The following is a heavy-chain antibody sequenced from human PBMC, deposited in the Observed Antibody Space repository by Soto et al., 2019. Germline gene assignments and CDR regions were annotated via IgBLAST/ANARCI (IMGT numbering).Heavy chain of an antibody. D-gene: IGHD4-17*01. V-gene: IGHV5-51*01. CDR2: IYPGDSDT. CDR3: ARHLPSYGDYSLGDWQPGGEYYYYMDV. J-gene: IGHJ6*03. Sequence: GESLKISCKGSGYSFTSYWIGWVRQMPGKGLEWMGIIYPGDSDTRYSPSFQGQVTISADKSISTAYLQWSSLKASDTATYYCARHLPSYGDYSLGDWQPGGEYYYYMDVWGKGTTVTVSS. CDR1: GYSFTSYW.